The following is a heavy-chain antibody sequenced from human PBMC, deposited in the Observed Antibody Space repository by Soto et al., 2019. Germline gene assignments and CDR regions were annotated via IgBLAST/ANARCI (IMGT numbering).Heavy chain of an antibody. V-gene: IGHV3-15*07. Sequence: EVQLVESGGGLVKHGGSLRLSCAASGFSFSNAWMNWVRQAPGKGLEWVGRIKRKIDGEATDYAGPVKGRFTVFRDDSKSALYLQVNSLKGDDTAGYYCTTGSVEGVWGQGTTVTVS. CDR2: IKRKIDGEAT. CDR1: GFSFSNAW. D-gene: IGHD2-15*01. J-gene: IGHJ6*02. CDR3: TTGSVEGV.